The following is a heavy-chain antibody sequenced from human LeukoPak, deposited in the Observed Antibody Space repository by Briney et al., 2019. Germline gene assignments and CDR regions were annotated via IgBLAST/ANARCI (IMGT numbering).Heavy chain of an antibody. CDR3: ARGRAGYYGSGSYYNGKWFDP. J-gene: IGHJ5*02. CDR2: TNHSGST. CDR1: GGSFSGYY. D-gene: IGHD3-10*01. V-gene: IGHV4-34*01. Sequence: SETPSLTCAVYGGSFSGYYWSWIRQPPGKGLEWIGETNHSGSTNYNPSLKSRVTISVDTSKNQFSLKLSSVTAADTAVYYCARGRAGYYGSGSYYNGKWFDPWGQGTLVTVSS.